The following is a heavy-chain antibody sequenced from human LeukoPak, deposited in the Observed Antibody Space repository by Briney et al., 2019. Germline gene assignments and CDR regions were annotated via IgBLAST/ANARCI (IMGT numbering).Heavy chain of an antibody. CDR1: GGSISSNNW. CDR3: ARGVGYSNYEFWFDP. Sequence: SETLSLTCAVSGGSISSNNWWGWVRQPPGKGLEWIGEIYHSGSPNYNPSLKSRVTISVDKSRNHFSLNLSSVTAADTAVYYCARGVGYSNYEFWFDPWGQGTLVTVSS. D-gene: IGHD4-11*01. CDR2: IYHSGSP. J-gene: IGHJ5*02. V-gene: IGHV4-4*02.